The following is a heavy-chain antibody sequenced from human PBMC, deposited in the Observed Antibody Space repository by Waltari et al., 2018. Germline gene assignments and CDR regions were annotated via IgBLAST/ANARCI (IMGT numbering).Heavy chain of an antibody. Sequence: QVQLQESGPGLVKPSETLSLTCTVSSGSIRNNYWSWIRQSAGKGLEWIGRIHSTGSATYMPYLKSRVTLSVDTSKNQFSLVLDSVTAADTAMYYCARDEGQWLEYFQYWGQGTLVTVSS. D-gene: IGHD6-19*01. V-gene: IGHV4-4*07. CDR3: ARDEGQWLEYFQY. J-gene: IGHJ1*01. CDR2: IHSTGSA. CDR1: SGSIRNNY.